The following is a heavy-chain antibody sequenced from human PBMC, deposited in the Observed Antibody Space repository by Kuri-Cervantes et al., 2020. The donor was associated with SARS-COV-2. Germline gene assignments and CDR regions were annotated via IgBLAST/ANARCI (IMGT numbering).Heavy chain of an antibody. V-gene: IGHV4-34*01. CDR2: INHSGST. D-gene: IGHD4-11*01. CDR1: GGSFSGYY. J-gene: IGHJ4*02. CDR3: ARAGVRVLIDLYSNPGFDY. Sequence: SETLSLTCAVYGGSFSGYYWSWIRQPPGKGLEWIGEINHSGSTNYNPSLKSRVTISVDTSKNQLSLKLSSVTAADTAVYYCARAGVRVLIDLYSNPGFDYWGQGTLVTVSS.